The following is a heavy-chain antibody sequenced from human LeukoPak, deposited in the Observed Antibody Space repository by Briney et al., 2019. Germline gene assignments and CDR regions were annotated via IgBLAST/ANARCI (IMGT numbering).Heavy chain of an antibody. CDR2: IYYSGST. Sequence: SETLSLTCTVSGGSISSNNYFWGWIRQPPGKGLDWIGSIYYSGSTYYNPSLKSRVTISVDTSKNQFSLKLSSVTAADTAVYYCARWYSSPPHPYVMDVWGQGTTVTVSS. D-gene: IGHD6-19*01. CDR1: GGSISSNNYF. CDR3: ARWYSSPPHPYVMDV. J-gene: IGHJ6*02. V-gene: IGHV4-39*01.